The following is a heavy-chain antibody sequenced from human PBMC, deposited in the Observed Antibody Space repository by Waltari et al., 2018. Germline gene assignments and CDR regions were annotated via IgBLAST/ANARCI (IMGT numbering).Heavy chain of an antibody. CDR3: ARDLSSSWYYFDY. J-gene: IGHJ4*02. Sequence: QVQLVESGGGVVQPGRSLRLSCAASGFTFSSYGIHWVRQAPGKGLEWVAVIWYDGSNKYYADSVKGRFTISRDNSKNTLYLQMNSLRAEDTAVYYCARDLSSSWYYFDYWGQGTLVTVSS. V-gene: IGHV3-33*01. CDR2: IWYDGSNK. D-gene: IGHD6-13*01. CDR1: GFTFSSYG.